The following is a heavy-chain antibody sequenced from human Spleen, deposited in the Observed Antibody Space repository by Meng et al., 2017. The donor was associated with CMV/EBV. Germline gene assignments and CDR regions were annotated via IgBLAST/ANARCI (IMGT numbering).Heavy chain of an antibody. CDR1: GGSITSSSYY. V-gene: IGHV4-39*07. J-gene: IGHJ3*02. D-gene: IGHD2-2*01. Sequence: SETLSLTCTVSGGSITSSSYYWGWIRQPPGKGLEWIGSISESGNSYYNPSLKSRVTISRDTSKNQFSLKLRSVTAADTAVYYCASPPVVPAAIGTFDMWGQGTLVTVSS. CDR3: ASPPVVPAAIGTFDM. CDR2: ISESGNS.